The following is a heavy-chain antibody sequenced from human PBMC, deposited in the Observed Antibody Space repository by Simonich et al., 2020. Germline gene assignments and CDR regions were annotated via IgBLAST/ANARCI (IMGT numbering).Heavy chain of an antibody. CDR2: ISNDGRKK. Sequence: QVQLVESGGGVVQPGRSLRLSCAASGFTFSSYAMHWVRQAPGKGVGGVAVISNDGRKKYYADSVKGRFTIPRDNSKNTLYLQMNSLRAEDTAVYYCARDIVSFGSSWYAFDIWGQGTMVTVSS. CDR3: ARDIVSFGSSWYAFDI. D-gene: IGHD6-13*01. V-gene: IGHV3-30*07. CDR1: GFTFSSYA. J-gene: IGHJ3*02.